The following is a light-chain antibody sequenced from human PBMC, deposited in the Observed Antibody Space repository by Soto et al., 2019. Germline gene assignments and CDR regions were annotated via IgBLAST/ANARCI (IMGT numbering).Light chain of an antibody. CDR1: QSVGTN. CDR3: QQYKTWSSIT. CDR2: GAS. Sequence: EIVMTQSPATLSVSPGERATLSCRASQSVGTNLAWYQQKPGQVPRLLIYGASTRATGIPDRFSGSGSGTEFTLTISSLQSEDFAVYHCQQYKTWSSITFGQGTRLEIK. J-gene: IGKJ5*01. V-gene: IGKV3-15*01.